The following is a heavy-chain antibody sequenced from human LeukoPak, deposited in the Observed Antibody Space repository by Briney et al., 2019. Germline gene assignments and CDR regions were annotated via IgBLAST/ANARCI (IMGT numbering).Heavy chain of an antibody. J-gene: IGHJ3*02. CDR2: FDVEDGEI. CDR1: GYTLTQLS. V-gene: IGHV1-24*01. Sequence: GASVKVSCKVSGYTLTQLSVHWVRQAPGKGLEWMGGFDVEDGEIIYAQKFQGRVTMTEDTSTDTAYMELSSLRSEDTAVYYCATNRQIMILGVVIMPAFDIWGQGTVVTVSS. D-gene: IGHD3-3*01. CDR3: ATNRQIMILGVVIMPAFDI.